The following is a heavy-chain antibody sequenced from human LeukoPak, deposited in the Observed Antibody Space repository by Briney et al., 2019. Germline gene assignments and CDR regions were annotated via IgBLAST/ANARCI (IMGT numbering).Heavy chain of an antibody. CDR1: GFTFSSYW. D-gene: IGHD6-19*01. J-gene: IGHJ4*02. V-gene: IGHV3-74*01. CDR3: VRGSTQYSSGWYGLDY. Sequence: GGSLRLSCAASGFTFSSYWMHWVRQAPGKGLVWVSRVNSDGSSTTYADSVKGRFTISRDNAKNTLFLQMNSLRAEDTAVYYCVRGSTQYSSGWYGLDYWGQGTLVTVSS. CDR2: VNSDGSST.